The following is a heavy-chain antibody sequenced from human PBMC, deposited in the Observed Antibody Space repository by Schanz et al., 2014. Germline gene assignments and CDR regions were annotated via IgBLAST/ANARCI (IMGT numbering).Heavy chain of an antibody. V-gene: IGHV1-69*02. D-gene: IGHD2-2*01. CDR2: IIPILGIA. J-gene: IGHJ3*02. Sequence: QLQLVQSGAEVKKPGSPVKVSCKSSGGTFSSYAISWVRQAPGQGLEWMGRIIPILGIATYAQKFQGRLTITADKSTSTAYMELSSLRYEDTALYYCARGTMPGTFDIWGQGTMVTVSS. CDR3: ARGTMPGTFDI. CDR1: GGTFSSYA.